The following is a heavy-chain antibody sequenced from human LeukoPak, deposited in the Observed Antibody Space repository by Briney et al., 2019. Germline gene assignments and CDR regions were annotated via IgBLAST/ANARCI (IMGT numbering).Heavy chain of an antibody. J-gene: IGHJ4*02. CDR1: GYTFPSYG. CDR3: ARVRAATIDY. D-gene: IGHD2-15*01. Sequence: ASVKVSRKASGYTFPSYGISWVRQARAQGLEWMGWISAYNGNTNYAQKLQGRVTMTTDTSTSTAYMELRSLRSDDTAVYYCARVRAATIDYWGQGTLVTVSS. V-gene: IGHV1-18*01. CDR2: ISAYNGNT.